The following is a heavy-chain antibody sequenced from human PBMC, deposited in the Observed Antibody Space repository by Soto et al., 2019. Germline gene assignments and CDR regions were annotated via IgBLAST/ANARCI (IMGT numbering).Heavy chain of an antibody. D-gene: IGHD6-19*01. CDR2: IKQDGSEE. CDR3: TGGSGWLQTD. V-gene: IGHV3-7*04. J-gene: IGHJ4*02. CDR1: GFSSSPFW. Sequence: EVQLVESGGGLVQPGGSLKLSCADSGFSSSPFWMTWVRQAPGKGLEWVALIKQDGSEELYVDSVKGRFTISRDNAKNSMYLQMDRLRVEDTAVYYCTGGSGWLQTDWGQGSLVTVSS.